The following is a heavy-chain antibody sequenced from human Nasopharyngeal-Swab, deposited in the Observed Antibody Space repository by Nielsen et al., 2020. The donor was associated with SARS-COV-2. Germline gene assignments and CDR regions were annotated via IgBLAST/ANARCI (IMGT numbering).Heavy chain of an antibody. Sequence: GESLKISCAASGFTFSDYYMSWIRQAPGKGLEWVSYISSSGSTIYYADSVKGRFTISRDKAKNSLYLQMNSLRAEDTAVYYCARAREKVGATNYWGQGTLVTVSS. V-gene: IGHV3-11*01. CDR3: ARAREKVGATNY. D-gene: IGHD1-26*01. CDR1: GFTFSDYY. J-gene: IGHJ4*02. CDR2: ISSSGSTI.